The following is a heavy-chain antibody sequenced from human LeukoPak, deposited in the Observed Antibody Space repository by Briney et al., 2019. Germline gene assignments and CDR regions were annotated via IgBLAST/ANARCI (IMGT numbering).Heavy chain of an antibody. V-gene: IGHV4-59*01. Sequence: SETLSLTCTVSGGSISSYYWSWIRQPPGKGLEWIGYIYYSGSTNYNPSLKSRVTISVDTSKNQFSLKLSSVTAADTAGYYCARVFEGSGGARYYYYYMDVWGKGTTVTVSS. CDR3: ARVFEGSGGARYYYYYMDV. J-gene: IGHJ6*03. CDR2: IYYSGST. CDR1: GGSISSYY. D-gene: IGHD3-16*01.